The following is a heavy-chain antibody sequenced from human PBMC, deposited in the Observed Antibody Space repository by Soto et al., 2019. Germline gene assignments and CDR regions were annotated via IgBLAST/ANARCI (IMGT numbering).Heavy chain of an antibody. J-gene: IGHJ4*02. CDR1: GYSISSGYY. D-gene: IGHD5-12*01. Sequence: LSLTCAVSGYSISSGYYWGWIRQPPGKGLEWIGSIYHSGSTYYNPSLRSRVTISVDTSKNQFSLKLSSVTAADTAVYYCARAGGSGYDYYFDYWGQGTLVTVSS. CDR2: IYHSGST. CDR3: ARAGGSGYDYYFDY. V-gene: IGHV4-38-2*01.